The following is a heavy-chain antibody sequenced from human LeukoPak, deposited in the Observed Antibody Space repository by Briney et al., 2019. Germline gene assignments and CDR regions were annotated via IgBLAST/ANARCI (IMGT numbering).Heavy chain of an antibody. J-gene: IGHJ4*02. Sequence: SETLSLTCTVSGGSISSSSYYWGWIRQPPGKGLEWIGSIYYSGSTYYNPSLKSRVTISVDTSKIQFSLKLSSVTAADTAVYYCARGGPVLTYYSDYWGQGTLVTVSS. CDR3: ARGGPVLTYYSDY. V-gene: IGHV4-39*01. CDR2: IYYSGST. D-gene: IGHD4-23*01. CDR1: GGSISSSSYY.